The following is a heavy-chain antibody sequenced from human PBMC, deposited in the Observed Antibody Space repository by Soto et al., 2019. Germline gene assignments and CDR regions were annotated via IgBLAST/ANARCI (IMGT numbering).Heavy chain of an antibody. V-gene: IGHV3-64*01. CDR1: GFTFSSYA. J-gene: IGHJ6*03. D-gene: IGHD4-17*01. CDR3: ARVGDGDYPYYYYYYMDV. CDR2: ISSNGGST. Sequence: GGSLRLSCAASGFTFSSYAMHWVRQAPGKGLEYVSAISSNGGSTYYANSVKGRFTISRDNSKNTLYLQMGSLRAEDMAVYYCARVGDGDYPYYYYYYMDVWGKGTTVTVSS.